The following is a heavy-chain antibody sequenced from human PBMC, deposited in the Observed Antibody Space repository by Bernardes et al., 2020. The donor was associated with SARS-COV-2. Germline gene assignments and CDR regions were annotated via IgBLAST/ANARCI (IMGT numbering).Heavy chain of an antibody. CDR3: ARVAVAGTRLYFDY. J-gene: IGHJ4*02. V-gene: IGHV3-21*01. CDR2: ISSSSSYI. D-gene: IGHD6-19*01. Sequence: GGSLRLSCAASGFTFSSYSMNWVRQAPGKGLEWVSSISSSSSYIYYADSVKGRFTISRDNAKNSLYLQMNSLRAEDTAVYYCARVAVAGTRLYFDYWGQGTLVTVSS. CDR1: GFTFSSYS.